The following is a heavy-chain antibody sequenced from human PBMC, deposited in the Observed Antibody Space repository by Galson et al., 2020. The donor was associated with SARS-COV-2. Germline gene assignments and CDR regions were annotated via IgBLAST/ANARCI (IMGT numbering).Heavy chain of an antibody. CDR2: IRYDGVNR. CDR1: GFPFSSFG. J-gene: IGHJ6*03. D-gene: IGHD2-2*02. CDR3: VRDGVAFNTFSHYYYMDV. Sequence: GESLKIYCAASGFPFSSFGMYWVRQAPGKGLEWVSFIRYDGVNRNYADSVKGRFTISRDNSKNALYLQMNSLRTEDTAVYYCVRDGVAFNTFSHYYYMDVWGKGTTVSVS. V-gene: IGHV3-30*02.